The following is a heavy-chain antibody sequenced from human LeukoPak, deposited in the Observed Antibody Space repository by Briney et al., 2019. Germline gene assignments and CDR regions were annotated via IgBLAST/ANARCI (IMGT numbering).Heavy chain of an antibody. D-gene: IGHD6-13*01. Sequence: GGLRLSCAASGFTFSSYWMSWVRQAPGKGLEWVSAISDSGGSTYYADSAKGRFTISRDNSKNTLYLQMNSLRAEDTAVYYCATTVLAAGGRGSYYYGMDVWGQGTTVAVSS. J-gene: IGHJ6*02. CDR3: ATTVLAAGGRGSYYYGMDV. CDR2: ISDSGGST. CDR1: GFTFSSYW. V-gene: IGHV3-23*01.